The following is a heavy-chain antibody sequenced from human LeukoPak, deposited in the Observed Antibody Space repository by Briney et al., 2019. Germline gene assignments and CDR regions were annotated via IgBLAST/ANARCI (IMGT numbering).Heavy chain of an antibody. J-gene: IGHJ4*02. D-gene: IGHD6-13*01. CDR1: GFTFSNYA. V-gene: IGHV3-30-3*01. Sequence: PGGSLRLSCAASGFTFSNYAMLWVRQAPGKGLEWVALISYDGVNKYFADSVRGRFTISRDTSKNTLYLQMNSLRAEDTAVYFCARDKYSNNWYFDYWGQGTLVTVSS. CDR3: ARDKYSNNWYFDY. CDR2: ISYDGVNK.